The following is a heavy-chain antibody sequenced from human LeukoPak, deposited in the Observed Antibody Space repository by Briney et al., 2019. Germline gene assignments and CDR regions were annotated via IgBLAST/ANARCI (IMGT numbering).Heavy chain of an antibody. CDR1: GGTFGDYA. CDR3: ARCSYGSGSYSLDY. D-gene: IGHD3-10*01. V-gene: IGHV1-69*04. Sequence: SVKVSCKASGGTFGDYAISWVRQAPGQGLEWMGRTIPILGIAKYAQRFQGRVTMTRDTSTSTVYMELSSLRSEDTAVYYCARCSYGSGSYSLDYWGQGTLVTVSS. CDR2: TIPILGIA. J-gene: IGHJ4*02.